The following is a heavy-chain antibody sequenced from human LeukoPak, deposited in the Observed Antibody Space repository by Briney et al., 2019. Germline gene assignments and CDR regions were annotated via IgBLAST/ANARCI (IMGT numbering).Heavy chain of an antibody. J-gene: IGHJ4*02. D-gene: IGHD5-24*01. CDR3: AGVEMATMYFDY. Sequence: KPSETLSLTCTVSGGSISSYYWSWTRQPPGKGLEWIGYIYYSGSTNYNPSLKSRVTISVDTSKNQFSLKLSSVTAADTAVYYCAGVEMATMYFDYWGQGTLVTVSS. CDR1: GGSISSYY. V-gene: IGHV4-59*01. CDR2: IYYSGST.